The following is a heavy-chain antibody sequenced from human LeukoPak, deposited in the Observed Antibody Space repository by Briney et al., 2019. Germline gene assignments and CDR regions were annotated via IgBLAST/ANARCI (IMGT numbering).Heavy chain of an antibody. CDR3: ARDLPPGSTGWYLGY. V-gene: IGHV3-48*02. Sequence: GRSLRLSCAASGFTFSSYSMNWVRQAPGKGLEWISYISSSSGSKYYADSVKGRFTISRDNAKNSLDLQMNSLRDDDTAVYYCARDLPPGSTGWYLGYWGQGTLVTVSS. D-gene: IGHD6-19*01. CDR1: GFTFSSYS. CDR2: ISSSSGSK. J-gene: IGHJ4*02.